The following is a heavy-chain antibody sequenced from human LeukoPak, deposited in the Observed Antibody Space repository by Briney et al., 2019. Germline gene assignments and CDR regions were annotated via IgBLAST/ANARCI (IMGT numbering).Heavy chain of an antibody. CDR3: ARGPRPSDYDFLMDV. Sequence: KTSETLSLTCTVSGGSISSGGYYWSWIRQHPGKGLEWIGYIYYGGSTYYNPSLKSRVTISVDTSKNQFSLKLSSVTAADTAVYYCARGPRPSDYDFLMDVRGKGTTVTVSS. J-gene: IGHJ6*04. CDR1: GGSISSGGYY. V-gene: IGHV4-31*03. D-gene: IGHD3-3*01. CDR2: IYYGGST.